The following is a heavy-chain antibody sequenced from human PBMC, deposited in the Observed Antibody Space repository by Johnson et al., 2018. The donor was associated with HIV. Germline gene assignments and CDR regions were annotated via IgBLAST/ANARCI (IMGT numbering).Heavy chain of an antibody. CDR3: ARGGLWFGESIDAFDI. J-gene: IGHJ3*02. V-gene: IGHV3-30*04. D-gene: IGHD3-10*01. CDR1: RFTFSSYA. CDR2: IWYDGSTK. Sequence: VQLVESGGGVVQPGRSLRLSCAASRFTFSSYAMHWVRQAPGKGLEWVAVIWYDGSTKYYADSVKGRFTISRDNSKNTLYLQMNSLRAEDTAVYYCARGGLWFGESIDAFDIWGQGTMVTVSS.